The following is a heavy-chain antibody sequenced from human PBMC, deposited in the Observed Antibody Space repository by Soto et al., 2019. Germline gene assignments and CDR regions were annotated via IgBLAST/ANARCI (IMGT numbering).Heavy chain of an antibody. D-gene: IGHD6-19*01. CDR2: IYSNDDK. J-gene: IGHJ4*02. V-gene: IGHV2-5*01. Sequence: QITLKESGPTVVKPTQTLTLTCTFSGFSLTTSTVGVGWIRQPPGKALEWLALIYSNDDKRYSPSLKSRLTITKDTSKNQVFLTMTTMDPVDTVTYYCAHSPFTSGWYYFAYWGQGTLVTVSS. CDR1: GFSLTTSTVG. CDR3: AHSPFTSGWYYFAY.